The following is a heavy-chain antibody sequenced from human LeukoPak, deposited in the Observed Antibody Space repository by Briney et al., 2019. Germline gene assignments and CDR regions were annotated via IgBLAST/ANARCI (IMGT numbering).Heavy chain of an antibody. J-gene: IGHJ4*02. CDR3: AREADIAVVPAAIRRGYYFDY. CDR1: LGTFSSYA. D-gene: IGHD2-2*01. Sequence: SVKVSCKASLGTFSSYAISWVRQAPGQGLEWMGRIIPIFGIANYAQKFQGRVTLTADKSTSTAYMELSSLRSEDTAVYYCAREADIAVVPAAIRRGYYFDYWGQGTLVTVSS. CDR2: IIPIFGIA. V-gene: IGHV1-69*04.